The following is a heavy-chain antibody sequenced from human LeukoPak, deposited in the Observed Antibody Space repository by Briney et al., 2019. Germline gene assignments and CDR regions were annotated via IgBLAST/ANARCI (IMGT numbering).Heavy chain of an antibody. CDR1: GGSFSGYY. CDR3: ARRYCSSTSCYRRQFDY. CDR2: INHSGST. Sequence: PSETLSLTCAVYGGSFSGYYWSWIRQPPGKGLEWIGEINHSGSTNYNPSLKSRVTISVDTSKNQFSLKLSSVTAADTAVYYCARRYCSSTSCYRRQFDYWGQGTLVTVSS. D-gene: IGHD2-2*02. V-gene: IGHV4-34*01. J-gene: IGHJ4*02.